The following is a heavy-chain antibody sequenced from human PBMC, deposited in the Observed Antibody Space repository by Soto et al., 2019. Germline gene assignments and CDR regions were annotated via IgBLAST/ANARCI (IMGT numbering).Heavy chain of an antibody. D-gene: IGHD1-26*01. CDR2: MSATGGA. CDR1: GDSISNYY. J-gene: IGHJ3*02. Sequence: SETLSLTCIVSGDSISNYYWTWIRQYAGKGLEWIGRMSATGGAAYNPSLKSRLTLSRDTSKNELSLSPKFVTAADTAVYFCTRDQSGTPDIWGQGTMVTVSS. CDR3: TRDQSGTPDI. V-gene: IGHV4-4*07.